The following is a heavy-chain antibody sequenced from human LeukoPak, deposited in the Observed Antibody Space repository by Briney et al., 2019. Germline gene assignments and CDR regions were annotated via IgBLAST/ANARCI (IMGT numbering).Heavy chain of an antibody. CDR3: ARDTEFDTHCSSTSCYMMGY. CDR2: INPNSGGT. CDR1: GYTFTGYY. J-gene: IGHJ4*02. Sequence: ASVKVSCKASGYTFTGYYMHWVRQAPGQGLEWMGWINPNSGGTNYAQKFQGRVTMTRDTSISTAYMELSSLRSEDTAVYYCARDTEFDTHCSSTSCYMMGYWGQGTLVTVSS. V-gene: IGHV1-2*02. D-gene: IGHD2-2*02.